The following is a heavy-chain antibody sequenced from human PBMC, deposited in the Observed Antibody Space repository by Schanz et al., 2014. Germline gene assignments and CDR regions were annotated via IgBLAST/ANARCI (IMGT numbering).Heavy chain of an antibody. V-gene: IGHV3-23*04. J-gene: IGHJ4*02. D-gene: IGHD2-8*02. CDR3: AKTLFPGGTQTFGN. Sequence: EVQLVESGGGLVQPGGSLRLSCLASGFAFSSYGMNWLRQAPGKGLEWVSVIGVDGTTTYYADSAKGRFTISRDNSKSTLYVEMNSLRVEDTAVYYCAKTLFPGGTQTFGNWGRGTLVTVSS. CDR1: GFAFSSYG. CDR2: IGVDGTTT.